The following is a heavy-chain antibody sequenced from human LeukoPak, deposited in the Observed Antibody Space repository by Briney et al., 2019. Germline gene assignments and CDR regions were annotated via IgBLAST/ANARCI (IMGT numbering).Heavy chain of an antibody. V-gene: IGHV1-18*01. Sequence: ASVKVSCKASGYTFSSYGISWVRQAPGQRLEWMGWISAYNGNTNYAQKLQGRVTMTTDTSTSTAYMELRSLRSDDTAVYYCARDSPRGYCSSTSCYTPFDYWGQGTLVTVSS. CDR2: ISAYNGNT. D-gene: IGHD2-2*02. CDR3: ARDSPRGYCSSTSCYTPFDY. J-gene: IGHJ4*02. CDR1: GYTFSSYG.